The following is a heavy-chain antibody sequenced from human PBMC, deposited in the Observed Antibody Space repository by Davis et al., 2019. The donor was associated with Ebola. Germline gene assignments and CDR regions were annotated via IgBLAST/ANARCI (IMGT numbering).Heavy chain of an antibody. CDR2: LSFDGGHT. CDR1: GFSFGTYG. CDR3: AKESCPNSGPYCTYFDV. Sequence: PGGSLRLSCTAFGFSFGTYGMHWVRQAPGKGLEWLQNLSFDGGHTSSIDSVRGRFTSSRDNSKNTLYLQMNNLRLEGTAVYFCAKESCPNSGPYCTYFDVWGQGTQVTVSS. D-gene: IGHD3-10*01. J-gene: IGHJ4*02. V-gene: IGHV3-30*18.